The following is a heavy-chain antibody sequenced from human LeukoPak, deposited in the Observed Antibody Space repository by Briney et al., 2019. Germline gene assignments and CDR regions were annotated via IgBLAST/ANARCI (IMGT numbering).Heavy chain of an antibody. CDR1: GYTFTSYY. CDR3: ASLYYYDSSGYSEDAFDI. Sequence: GASVKVSCKASGYTFTSYYMHWVRQAPGQGLEWMGIINPSGGSTSYARKFQGRVTMTRDTSTSTVYMELYSLRSEDTAVYYCASLYYYDSSGYSEDAFDIWGQGTMVTVSS. CDR2: INPSGGST. J-gene: IGHJ3*02. V-gene: IGHV1-46*01. D-gene: IGHD3-22*01.